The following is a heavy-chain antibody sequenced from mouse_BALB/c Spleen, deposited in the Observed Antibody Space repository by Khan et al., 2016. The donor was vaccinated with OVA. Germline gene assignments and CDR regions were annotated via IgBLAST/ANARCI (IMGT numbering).Heavy chain of an antibody. D-gene: IGHD2-14*01. Sequence: VQLQESGPGLVAPSQSLSITCTVSGFSLSRYNIHWVRQPPGKGLEWLGMIWGGGGTDYNSTLKSRLCISKDNSKSQVFLKMNRLQTDDTAMYYCARAYYRYDGYYAMDYWGQGTSVTVSS. CDR2: IWGGGGT. CDR1: GFSLSRYN. J-gene: IGHJ4*01. CDR3: ARAYYRYDGYYAMDY. V-gene: IGHV2-6-4*01.